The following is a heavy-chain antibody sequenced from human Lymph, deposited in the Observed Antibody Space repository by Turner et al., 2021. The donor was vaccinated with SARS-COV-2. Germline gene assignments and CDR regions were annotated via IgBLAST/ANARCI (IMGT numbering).Heavy chain of an antibody. CDR1: GVTFDDYA. CDR3: AKEGLSGRRLQFVPYFAY. D-gene: IGHD5-12*01. J-gene: IGHJ4*02. Sequence: EVQLVESGGGVVQPGGSLRPSCAASGVTFDDYAMHWVRQAPGKGLEWVSLISGDGGSTYYADSVKGRFTISRDDSKNSLYLQINSLRTEDTALYYCAKEGLSGRRLQFVPYFAYWGQGTLVSVSS. CDR2: ISGDGGST. V-gene: IGHV3-43*02.